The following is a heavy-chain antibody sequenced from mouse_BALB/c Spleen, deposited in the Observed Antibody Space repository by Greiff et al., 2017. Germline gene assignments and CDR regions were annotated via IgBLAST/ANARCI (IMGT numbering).Heavy chain of an antibody. D-gene: IGHD1-1*01. J-gene: IGHJ1*01. CDR1: GYSITSDYA. Sequence: EVKLVESGPGLVKPSQSLSLTCTVTGYSITSDYAWNWIRQFPGNKLEWMGYISYSGSTSYNPSLKSRISITRDTSKNQFFLQLNSVTTEDTATYYCARGYYGYGYFDVWGAGTTVTVSS. CDR3: ARGYYGYGYFDV. V-gene: IGHV3-2*02. CDR2: ISYSGST.